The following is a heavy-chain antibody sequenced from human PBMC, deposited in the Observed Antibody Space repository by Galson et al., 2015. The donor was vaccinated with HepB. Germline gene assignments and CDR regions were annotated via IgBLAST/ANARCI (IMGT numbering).Heavy chain of an antibody. CDR1: GFTVSSNY. CDR2: IYSGTST. D-gene: IGHD4-17*01. J-gene: IGHJ3*02. CDR3: ARPKWATVIAFDI. V-gene: IGHV3-53*01. Sequence: SLRLSCAASGFTVSSNYMSWVRQAPGKGLEWVSIIYSGTSTYYADSVRGRFTISRHNFKNTLYLQMNSLRAEDTAVYYCARPKWATVIAFDIRGQGTMATVSS.